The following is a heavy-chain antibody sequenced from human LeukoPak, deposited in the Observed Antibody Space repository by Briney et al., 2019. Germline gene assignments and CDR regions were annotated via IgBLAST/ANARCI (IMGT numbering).Heavy chain of an antibody. D-gene: IGHD3-10*01. Sequence: GESLKISCKGSGYSFTSCWIGWVRQMPGKGLEWMGIIYPGDSDTRYSPSFQGQVTISADKSISTAYLQWSSLKASDTAMYYCARPYYGSGSSLGWFDPWGQGTLVTVSS. CDR3: ARPYYGSGSSLGWFDP. CDR2: IYPGDSDT. J-gene: IGHJ5*02. CDR1: GYSFTSCW. V-gene: IGHV5-51*01.